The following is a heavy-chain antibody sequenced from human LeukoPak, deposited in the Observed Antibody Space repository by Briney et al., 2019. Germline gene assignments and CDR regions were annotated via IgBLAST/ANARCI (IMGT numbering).Heavy chain of an antibody. CDR3: AWSTGTMVRGVIPWFDP. CDR2: IIPIFGTA. J-gene: IGHJ5*02. V-gene: IGHV1-69*13. CDR1: GGTFSSYA. D-gene: IGHD3-10*01. Sequence: GASVKVSCKASGGTFSSYAISWVRQAPGQGLEWMGGIIPIFGTANYAQKFQGRVTITADESTSTAYMELSSLRSEDTAVYYCAWSTGTMVRGVIPWFDPWGQGTLVTVSS.